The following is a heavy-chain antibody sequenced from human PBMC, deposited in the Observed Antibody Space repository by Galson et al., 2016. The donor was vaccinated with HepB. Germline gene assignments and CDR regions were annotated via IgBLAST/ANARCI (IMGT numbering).Heavy chain of an antibody. D-gene: IGHD1-26*01. J-gene: IGHJ6*04. CDR1: GGSISSYY. Sequence: ETLFLTCTVSGGSISSYYWSWIRQPAGKGLEWIGRIYTSGSTNYNPSLKSRVTMSVDTSKNQFSLRLSSVTAADTAVYYCARGEAHYYYYGMDVWGKGTTVTVSS. CDR3: ARGEAHYYYYGMDV. V-gene: IGHV4-4*07. CDR2: IYTSGST.